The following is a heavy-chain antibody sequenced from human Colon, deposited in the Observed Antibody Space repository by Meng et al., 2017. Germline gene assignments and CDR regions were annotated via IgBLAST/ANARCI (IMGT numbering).Heavy chain of an antibody. CDR3: TRGFCSGGTCYSGDD. J-gene: IGHJ4*02. Sequence: GESLKISCEASGFTLSDHYVDWVRQAPGKGLEWVGRSRDKPNSYTTEYAASVRGRFTISRDDSKNSLYLQMNTLKTEATAVYYCTRGFCSGGTCYSGDDWGQGTLVTVSS. V-gene: IGHV3-72*01. CDR1: GFTLSDHY. D-gene: IGHD2-15*01. CDR2: SRDKPNSYTT.